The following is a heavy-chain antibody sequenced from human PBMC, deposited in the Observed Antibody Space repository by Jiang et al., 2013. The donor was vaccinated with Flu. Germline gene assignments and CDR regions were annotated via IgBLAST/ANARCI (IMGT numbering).Heavy chain of an antibody. D-gene: IGHD2-2*01. CDR3: TRDLVRDIILIPATYFDY. Sequence: NWLARLQEGAGVEVSLETKLYRGTTDYAASVKGRFTISRDDSKSIAYLQMSSLKTEDTAVYYCTRDLVRDIILIPATYFDYWGQGALVTVSS. J-gene: IGHJ4*02. CDR2: LETKLYRGTT. V-gene: IGHV3-49*02.